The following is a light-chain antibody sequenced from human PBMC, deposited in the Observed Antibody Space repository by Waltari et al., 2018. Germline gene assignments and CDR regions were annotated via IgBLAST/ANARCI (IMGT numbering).Light chain of an antibody. Sequence: EIVMTQSPATLSVSPVERATLSCRASQSVSGNLAWYQQKPGQAPRLLIYGASTRATGIPARFSGSASGTEFTLTISSLQSEDSAVYYCQQYYDWRRVTFGQGTRLEIK. CDR1: QSVSGN. CDR2: GAS. CDR3: QQYYDWRRVT. V-gene: IGKV3D-15*01. J-gene: IGKJ5*01.